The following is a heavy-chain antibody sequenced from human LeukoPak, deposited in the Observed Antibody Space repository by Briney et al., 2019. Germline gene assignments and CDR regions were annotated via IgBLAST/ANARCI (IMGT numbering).Heavy chain of an antibody. CDR3: ARDIVVVPAAMDGFYYFDY. CDR2: IDYSGTT. CDR1: GGSISGSSYS. V-gene: IGHV4-39*07. Sequence: SETLSLTCSVSGGSISGSSYSWGWIRQPPRKGLEWIGNIDYSGTTHYNPSLKSRVTISVDTSKNQFSLKLSSVTAADTAVYYCARDIVVVPAAMDGFYYFDYWGQGTLVTVSS. D-gene: IGHD2-2*01. J-gene: IGHJ4*02.